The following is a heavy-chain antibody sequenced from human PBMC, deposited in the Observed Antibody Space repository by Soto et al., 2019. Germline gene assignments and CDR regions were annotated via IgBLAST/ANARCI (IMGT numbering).Heavy chain of an antibody. J-gene: IGHJ4*02. Sequence: QVQLVQSGAEVKKPGSSVKVSCKASGGTFSSYTISWVRQAPGQGLEWMGRIIPILGIANYAQKFQGRVTMTAAKSTSTAYMELSSLRSEDTAVYYCASTYCSSTCCYGVTIFDCWGQGTLVTVSS. CDR3: ASTYCSSTCCYGVTIFDC. CDR1: GGTFSSYT. V-gene: IGHV1-69*02. CDR2: IIPILGIA. D-gene: IGHD2-2*01.